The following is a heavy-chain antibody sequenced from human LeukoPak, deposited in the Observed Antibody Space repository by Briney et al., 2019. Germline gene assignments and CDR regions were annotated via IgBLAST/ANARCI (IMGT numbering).Heavy chain of an antibody. J-gene: IGHJ6*02. D-gene: IGHD2/OR15-2a*01. CDR2: INGATGNT. CDR3: ARSIIIVPNTSYYYYYMDV. CDR1: GYTFTSHA. V-gene: IGHV1-3*01. Sequence: ASVKLSCKASGYTFTSHALHWVRRAPGEGLEWMAWINGATGNTEYSQKFQARVTITRDTSASTAYTELSSLRSEDTAVYYCARSIIIVPNTSYYYYYMDVWGQGTTVTVSS.